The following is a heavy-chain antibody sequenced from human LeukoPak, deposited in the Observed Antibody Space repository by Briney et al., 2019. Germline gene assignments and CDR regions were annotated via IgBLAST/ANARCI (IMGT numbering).Heavy chain of an antibody. D-gene: IGHD3-10*01. Sequence: SQTLSLTCTVSGGSISSGDYYWSWIRQPPGRGLEWIGYIFYSGSTYYNPSFKSRVTISVDTSKNQFSLKLSSVTAADTAVYYCASLRAYYYGSGANGYYFDYWGQGTLVTVSS. CDR3: ASLRAYYYGSGANGYYFDY. CDR2: IFYSGST. CDR1: GGSISSGDYY. V-gene: IGHV4-30-4*08. J-gene: IGHJ4*02.